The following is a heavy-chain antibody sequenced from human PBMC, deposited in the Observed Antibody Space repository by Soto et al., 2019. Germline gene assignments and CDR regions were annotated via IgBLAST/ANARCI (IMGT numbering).Heavy chain of an antibody. Sequence: QLQLQESGPGLVKPSETLSLTCTVSGGSISSSSFHWGWIRQPPGKGLEWIGSIYYSGSTYYSPSLTGRVTISVDTSKNQFSLKLSSVTAADTAVYYCARRERAAGTDWWFDPWGQGTLVTVSS. V-gene: IGHV4-39*01. J-gene: IGHJ5*02. D-gene: IGHD6-13*01. CDR2: IYYSGST. CDR1: GGSISSSSFH. CDR3: ARRERAAGTDWWFDP.